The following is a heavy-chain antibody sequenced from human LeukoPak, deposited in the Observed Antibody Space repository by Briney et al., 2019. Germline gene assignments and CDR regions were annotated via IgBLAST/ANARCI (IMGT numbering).Heavy chain of an antibody. CDR1: GYTFTSYG. V-gene: IGHV1-18*01. D-gene: IGHD3-10*01. CDR3: ARFRNYYGSGSYFDY. CDR2: ISAYNGNT. Sequence: ASVKVSCKASGYTFTSYGISWVRQAPGQGLEWMGWISAYNGNTNYAQKLQGRVTMTTDTSTSTAYMELRSLRSDDTAVYYRARFRNYYGSGSYFDYWGQGTLVTVSS. J-gene: IGHJ4*02.